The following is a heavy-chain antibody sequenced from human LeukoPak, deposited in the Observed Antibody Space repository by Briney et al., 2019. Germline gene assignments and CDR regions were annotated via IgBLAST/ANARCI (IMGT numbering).Heavy chain of an antibody. D-gene: IGHD6-19*01. CDR3: ARDAGYNSGWYYSY. Sequence: RSGGSLRLTCAASGLTFSNYWMTWVRQAPGKGLEWVANIKQDGGEKYYVDSVKGRFTISRDNAKNSLYLQMNTLRAEDTAVYYCARDAGYNSGWYYSYWGQGTLVTVSS. J-gene: IGHJ4*02. CDR2: IKQDGGEK. V-gene: IGHV3-7*01. CDR1: GLTFSNYW.